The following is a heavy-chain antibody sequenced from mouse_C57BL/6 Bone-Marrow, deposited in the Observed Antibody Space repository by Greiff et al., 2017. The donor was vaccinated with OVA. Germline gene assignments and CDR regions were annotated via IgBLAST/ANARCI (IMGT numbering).Heavy chain of an antibody. Sequence: VQLQQSGAELVKPGASVKMSCKASGYTFTSYWITWVKQRPGQGLEWIGDIYPGSGSTNYNEKFRGKATLTADKSSSTAYMQLSSLTSEDSAVYFCALRFDYWGQGTTLTVSS. CDR1: GYTFTSYW. CDR2: IYPGSGST. D-gene: IGHD1-1*01. CDR3: ALRFDY. V-gene: IGHV1-55*01. J-gene: IGHJ2*01.